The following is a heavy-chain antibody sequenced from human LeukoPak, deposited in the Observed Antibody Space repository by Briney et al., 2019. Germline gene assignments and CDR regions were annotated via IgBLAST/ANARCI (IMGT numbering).Heavy chain of an antibody. Sequence: PGGSLTLSCAASGVTFSGSAMHWVRQAPGKGLGWVGGIRSKASTYTTAYPASVKGRFIIARDESKDTSNQLMNNLKTEVTTWYYCARALIAVADIADYSGQGTLVTVSS. CDR1: GVTFSGSA. V-gene: IGHV3-73*01. CDR3: ARALIAVADIADY. J-gene: IGHJ4*02. D-gene: IGHD6-19*01. CDR2: IRSKASTYTT.